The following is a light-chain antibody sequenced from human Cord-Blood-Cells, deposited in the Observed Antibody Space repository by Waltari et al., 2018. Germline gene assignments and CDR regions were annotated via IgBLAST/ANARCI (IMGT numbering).Light chain of an antibody. CDR1: SSDAGGYIY. Sequence: QSALTQPASVSGSPGQSITISCTGTSSDAGGYIYVSWYQQPRGKAPKLMIDDVSNRTSGVSNRFSVSKSENTASLTISGLQAEDEADYYCSQYTNSSTWVCGGGTKLTVL. CDR2: DVS. J-gene: IGLJ3*02. CDR3: SQYTNSSTWV. V-gene: IGLV2-14*03.